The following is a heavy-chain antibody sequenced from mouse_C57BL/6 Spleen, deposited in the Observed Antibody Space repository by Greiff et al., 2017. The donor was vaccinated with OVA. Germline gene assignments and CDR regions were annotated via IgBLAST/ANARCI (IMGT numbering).Heavy chain of an antibody. CDR2: IYPGDGDT. V-gene: IGHV1-80*01. Sequence: VQLQESGAELVKPGASVKISCKASGYAFSSYCLNWVKQRPGQGLEWIGQIYPGDGDTNYNGKFKGKATLTANKSSSTAYMQLSSLTSEDSAVYFCARLYYGSSYDAMDYWGQGTSVTVSS. D-gene: IGHD1-1*01. CDR3: ARLYYGSSYDAMDY. J-gene: IGHJ4*01. CDR1: GYAFSSYC.